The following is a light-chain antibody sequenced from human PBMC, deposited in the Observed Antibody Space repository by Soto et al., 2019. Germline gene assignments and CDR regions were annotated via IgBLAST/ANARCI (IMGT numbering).Light chain of an antibody. CDR1: QTIRNNY. V-gene: IGKV3-20*01. Sequence: ELVLTQSPGTLSLSPGERGTLSCRASQTIRNNYLAWYQQKPGQAPRLHIYGASIRATGIPDRFSGSGSVTDFTLTISRLEPEDFAVYFCQHYVDSPLTFGQGTKVDIK. J-gene: IGKJ1*01. CDR3: QHYVDSPLT. CDR2: GAS.